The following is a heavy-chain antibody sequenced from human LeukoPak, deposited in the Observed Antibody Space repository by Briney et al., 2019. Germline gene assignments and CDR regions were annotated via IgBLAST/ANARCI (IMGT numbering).Heavy chain of an antibody. J-gene: IGHJ4*02. D-gene: IGHD6-13*01. CDR2: ISWNSGSI. V-gene: IGHV3-9*03. Sequence: GRSLRLXCAASGFTFDDYAMHWVRQAPGKGLEWVSGISWNSGSIGYADSVKGRFTISRDNAKNSLYLQMNSLRAEDMALYYCAKDMGSSWYSTTLGYWGQGTLVTVSS. CDR1: GFTFDDYA. CDR3: AKDMGSSWYSTTLGY.